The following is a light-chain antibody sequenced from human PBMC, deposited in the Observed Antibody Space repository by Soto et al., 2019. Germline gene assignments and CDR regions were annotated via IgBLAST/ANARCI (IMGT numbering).Light chain of an antibody. J-gene: IGLJ3*02. CDR1: SGSVSTNYY. Sequence: QTVVTQEPSLAVSPGGTFTLTCGLSSGSVSTNYYPSWYQQTPGQAPRSLIYSTNSRSSGVPDRFSGSILGNKAALTITGAQADDECDYYCVLFVGSGIWVFGGGTKLTVL. CDR2: STN. V-gene: IGLV8-61*01. CDR3: VLFVGSGIWV.